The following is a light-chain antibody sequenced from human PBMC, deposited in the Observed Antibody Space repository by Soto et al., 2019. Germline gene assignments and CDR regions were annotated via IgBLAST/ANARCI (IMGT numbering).Light chain of an antibody. CDR1: SSDVGGYNY. V-gene: IGLV2-11*01. J-gene: IGLJ2*01. CDR2: DVN. Sequence: QSALTQPRSVSGSPGQSVTISCTGTSSDVGGYNYVSWYQQHPGKAPKLMIYDVNKRPSGVPDRFSDSKSGNTASLTISGLQTEDEADYYCCSYAGSYVVFGGGTQLTVL. CDR3: CSYAGSYVV.